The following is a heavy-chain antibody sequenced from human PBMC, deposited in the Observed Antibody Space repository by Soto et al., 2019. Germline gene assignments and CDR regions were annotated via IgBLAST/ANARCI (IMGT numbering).Heavy chain of an antibody. V-gene: IGHV3-23*01. CDR3: AKDQVVSWGMDV. D-gene: IGHD6-13*01. J-gene: IGHJ6*02. CDR2: ISGSGGST. Sequence: EVQLLESGGGLVQPGGSLRLSCAASGFTFSSYAMSWVRQAPGKGLEWVSAISGSGGSTYYADSVEGRFTISRDNSKNTLYLQMNSLRAEDTAVYYCAKDQVVSWGMDVWGQGTTVTVSS. CDR1: GFTFSSYA.